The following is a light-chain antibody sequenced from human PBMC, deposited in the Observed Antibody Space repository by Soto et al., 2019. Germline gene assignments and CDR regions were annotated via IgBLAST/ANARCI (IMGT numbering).Light chain of an antibody. CDR2: GAS. CDR3: QQYNNWSRGT. V-gene: IGKV3-15*01. CDR1: QSVNSN. Sequence: EIVMTQSPATLSVSPGERATLSCTASQSVNSNFALYQQKPGHAHSLLIYGASTRDTGIPARFGSSGSGTEFTLTISSLLSEDFAVYYCQQYNNWSRGTFGQGTKLEIK. J-gene: IGKJ2*02.